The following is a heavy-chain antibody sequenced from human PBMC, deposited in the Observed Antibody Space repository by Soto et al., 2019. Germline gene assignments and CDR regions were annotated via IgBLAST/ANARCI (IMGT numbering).Heavy chain of an antibody. D-gene: IGHD2-15*01. CDR1: GFTFSGFD. CDR2: IATAGDT. J-gene: IGHJ4*02. V-gene: IGHV3-13*01. CDR3: ARGQEVGAHFFDS. Sequence: PAGSLRLSCAASGFTFSGFDMHWVRQPTGKGLEWVSTIATAGDTYYAVPVKGRFTISRDNAKNSLSLQMNSLRAGDTAVYFCARGQEVGAHFFDSWGQGTQVTVSS.